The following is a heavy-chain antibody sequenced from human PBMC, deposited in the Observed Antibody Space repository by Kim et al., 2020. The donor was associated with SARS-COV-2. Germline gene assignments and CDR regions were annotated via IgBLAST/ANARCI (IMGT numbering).Heavy chain of an antibody. D-gene: IGHD6-13*01. V-gene: IGHV3-23*03. CDR2: IYSGGSST. Sequence: GGSLRLSCAASGFTFSSYAMSWVRQAPGKGLEWVSVIYSGGSSTYYADSVKGRFTISRDNSKNTLYLQMNSLRAEDTAVYYCAKDSSSRPYFQHWGQGTLVTVSS. CDR3: AKDSSSRPYFQH. CDR1: GFTFSSYA. J-gene: IGHJ1*01.